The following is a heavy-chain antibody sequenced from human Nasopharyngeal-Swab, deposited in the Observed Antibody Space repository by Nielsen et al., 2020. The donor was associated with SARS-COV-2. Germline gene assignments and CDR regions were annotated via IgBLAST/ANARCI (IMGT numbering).Heavy chain of an antibody. CDR3: ARDKGPGIAVAGRYFQH. CDR1: GGTFSSYA. J-gene: IGHJ1*01. V-gene: IGHV1-69*10. CDR2: IIPILGIA. D-gene: IGHD6-19*01. Sequence: SVKVSCKASGGTFSSYAISWVRQAPGQWLEWMGGIIPILGIANYAQKFQGRVTITADKSTSTAYMELSSLRSEDTAVYYCARDKGPGIAVAGRYFQHWGQGTLVTVSS.